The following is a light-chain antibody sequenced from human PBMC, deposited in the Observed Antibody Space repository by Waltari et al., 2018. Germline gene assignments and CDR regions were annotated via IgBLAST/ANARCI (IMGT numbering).Light chain of an antibody. CDR2: GAS. Sequence: EIVLTQSPGTLSLSPGERATLPCRASQSVRRSLAWYQQKPGQAPRLLIYGASIRATGIPDRLSGGGSGTDFSLTISRLEPEDFAAYHCQHYVRLPVTFGQGTKVEIK. CDR3: QHYVRLPVT. CDR1: QSVRRS. V-gene: IGKV3-20*01. J-gene: IGKJ1*01.